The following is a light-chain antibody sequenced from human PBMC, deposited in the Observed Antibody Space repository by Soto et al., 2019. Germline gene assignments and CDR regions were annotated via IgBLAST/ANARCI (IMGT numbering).Light chain of an antibody. CDR3: QERSNWPRTA. Sequence: EIVLTQSPATLSLSPGERATLSCRTSQSISTFLAWYQQRPGQAPRLPIYGASHRASGIPARFSGSGSGTDFTLTISSLEPEDFAVYYCQERSNWPRTAFGQGTKVEI. J-gene: IGKJ1*01. V-gene: IGKV3-11*01. CDR2: GAS. CDR1: QSISTF.